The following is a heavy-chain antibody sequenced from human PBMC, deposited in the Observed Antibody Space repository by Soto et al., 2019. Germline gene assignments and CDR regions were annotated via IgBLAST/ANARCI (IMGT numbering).Heavy chain of an antibody. CDR3: ARDLSGNTTPYFDL. Sequence: EVQLLESGGGLVQPGGSLRLSCAASGFTFSSYAMSWVRQTPGKGPVWVSRIYNDGSRTGYADSVKGRFTISRDNAKNTLYLQMSSLTVEDTAVYYCARDLSGNTTPYFDLWGQGTLVTVSS. D-gene: IGHD1-7*01. CDR2: IYNDGSRT. V-gene: IGHV3-74*02. J-gene: IGHJ4*02. CDR1: GFTFSSYA.